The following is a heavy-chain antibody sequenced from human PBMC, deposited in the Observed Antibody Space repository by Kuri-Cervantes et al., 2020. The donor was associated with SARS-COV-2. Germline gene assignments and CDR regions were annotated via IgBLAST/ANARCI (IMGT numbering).Heavy chain of an antibody. V-gene: IGHV4-39*01. Sequence: SETLSLTCTVSGGSISSSSYYWGWIRQPPGKGLEWIGSIYYSGSTYYNPSLKSRVTISVDTSKNQFSLKLSSVTAADTAVYYCATLTMVREGVGYYMDVWGKGTTVTVS. CDR3: ATLTMVREGVGYYMDV. CDR1: GGSISSSSYY. CDR2: IYYSGST. J-gene: IGHJ6*03. D-gene: IGHD3-10*01.